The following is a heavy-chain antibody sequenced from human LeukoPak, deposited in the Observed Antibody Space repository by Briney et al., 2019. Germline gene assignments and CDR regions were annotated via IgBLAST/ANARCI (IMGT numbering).Heavy chain of an antibody. Sequence: PGGSLRLSCAASGFTFSSYSMNWVRQAPGKGLEWVSSISSSSSYIYYADSVKGRFTISRDNAKNSLYLQMNGLRAEDTAVYYCARAVVPAATFGYWGQGTLVTVSS. D-gene: IGHD2-2*01. CDR2: ISSSSSYI. V-gene: IGHV3-21*01. J-gene: IGHJ4*02. CDR3: ARAVVPAATFGY. CDR1: GFTFSSYS.